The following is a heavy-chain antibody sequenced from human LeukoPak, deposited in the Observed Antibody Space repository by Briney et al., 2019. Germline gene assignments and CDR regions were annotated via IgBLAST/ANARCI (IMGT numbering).Heavy chain of an antibody. CDR2: ISYDGSNK. D-gene: IGHD6-6*01. J-gene: IGHJ5*02. CDR3: ARELAAQVRWFDP. Sequence: GGSLRLSCAAPGFTFSSYGMHWVRQAPGKGLEWVAVISYDGSNKYYADSVKGRFTISRDNSKNTLYLQMNSLRAEDTAVYYCARELAAQVRWFDPWSQGTLVTVSS. V-gene: IGHV3-30*03. CDR1: GFTFSSYG.